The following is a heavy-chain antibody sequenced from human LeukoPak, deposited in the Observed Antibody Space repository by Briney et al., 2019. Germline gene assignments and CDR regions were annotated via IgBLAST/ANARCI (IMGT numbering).Heavy chain of an antibody. J-gene: IGHJ4*02. CDR3: ARVTVGATAHYFDY. V-gene: IGHV3-48*01. CDR2: ISSTSSTI. Sequence: GGSLRLSCAASGFAFSSYSMNWVRQAPGKGLEWLSYISSTSSTIYYADPVKGRFTISRDNAKNSLYLLMNSLRAEDTAAYYCARVTVGATAHYFDYWGQGTLVTVSS. D-gene: IGHD1-26*01. CDR1: GFAFSSYS.